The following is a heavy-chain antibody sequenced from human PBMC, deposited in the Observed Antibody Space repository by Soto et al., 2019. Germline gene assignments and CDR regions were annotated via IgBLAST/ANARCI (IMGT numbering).Heavy chain of an antibody. J-gene: IGHJ4*02. V-gene: IGHV5-10-1*01. Sequence: PGESLKISCKGSGYSFTSNWISWVRQMPGKGLEWMGRIDPSDSYTNYSPSFQGHVTISADKSISTAYLQWSSLKASDTAMYYCASFLVGARDYWGQGTLVTVYS. CDR2: IDPSDSYT. D-gene: IGHD1-26*01. CDR1: GYSFTSNW. CDR3: ASFLVGARDY.